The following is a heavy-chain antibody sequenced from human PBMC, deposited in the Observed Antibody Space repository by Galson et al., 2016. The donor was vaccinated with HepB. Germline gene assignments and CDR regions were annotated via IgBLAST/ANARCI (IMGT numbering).Heavy chain of an antibody. Sequence: SETLSLTCTVSGASISDNFWTWIRQPPGKGLEWIAFINTSGTTYHNSSLKSRVTISIDTSKNQFSLKLNSVTAADTAVYYCASLVVRSTGCLDFWGQGTLVTVSS. V-gene: IGHV4-4*08. CDR2: INTSGTT. CDR1: GASISDNF. CDR3: ASLVVRSTGCLDF. D-gene: IGHD1-14*01. J-gene: IGHJ4*02.